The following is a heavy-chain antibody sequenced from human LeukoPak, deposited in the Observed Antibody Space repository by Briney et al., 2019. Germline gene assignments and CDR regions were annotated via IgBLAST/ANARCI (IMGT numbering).Heavy chain of an antibody. J-gene: IGHJ4*02. Sequence: GASVKVSCKASGYTFTSYGISWVRQAPGQGLEWMGWISAYNGNTNYAQKLQGRVTMTTDASTSTAYMELRSLRSDDTAVYYCARGGVLGYCSGGSCYSYYFDYWGQGTLVTVSS. V-gene: IGHV1-18*01. D-gene: IGHD2-15*01. CDR3: ARGGVLGYCSGGSCYSYYFDY. CDR2: ISAYNGNT. CDR1: GYTFTSYG.